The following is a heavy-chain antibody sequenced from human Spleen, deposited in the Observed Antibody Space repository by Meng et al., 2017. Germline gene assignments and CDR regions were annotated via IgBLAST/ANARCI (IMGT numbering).Heavy chain of an antibody. Sequence: GESLKISCAVSGGTFSASGIHWVRQASGKGLEWVGRIRSKADSFATAYPASVKGRFAISRDDSKDTAFLQMNSLITEDTAVYYCTMYASGHIWGQGTMVTVSS. D-gene: IGHD2-8*01. J-gene: IGHJ3*02. CDR2: IRSKADSFAT. V-gene: IGHV3-73*01. CDR1: GGTFSASG. CDR3: TMYASGHI.